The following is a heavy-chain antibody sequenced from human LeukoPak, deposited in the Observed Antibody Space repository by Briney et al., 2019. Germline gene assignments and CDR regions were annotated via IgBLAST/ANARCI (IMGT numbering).Heavy chain of an antibody. CDR1: GGTFSTYA. CDR2: IIPIFGTP. V-gene: IGHV1-69*13. D-gene: IGHD2-2*01. J-gene: IGHJ4*02. Sequence: SVKVSCKASGGTFSTYAISWVRQAPGQGLEWMGGIIPIFGTPNYAQKFQGRVTITAAESTNTAYMELSNLRSEDTAVYYCARGVRKAAASFDHWGQGTLVTVSS. CDR3: ARGVRKAAASFDH.